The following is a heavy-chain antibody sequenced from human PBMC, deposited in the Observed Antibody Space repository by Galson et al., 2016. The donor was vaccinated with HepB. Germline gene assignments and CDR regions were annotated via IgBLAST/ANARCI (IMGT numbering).Heavy chain of an antibody. J-gene: IGHJ4*02. CDR3: ARHVWPSHSSSWYYFDY. D-gene: IGHD6-13*01. Sequence: ETLSLTCTVSGGSISTSSYYWGWIRQPPGKGLEWIGSIYDSRSTYYNPSLKSRVTISLDKSKNQFSLKLSSVTAADTAVYYCARHVWPSHSSSWYYFDYWGQGTLFTVSS. CDR2: IYDSRST. CDR1: GGSISTSSYY. V-gene: IGHV4-39*01.